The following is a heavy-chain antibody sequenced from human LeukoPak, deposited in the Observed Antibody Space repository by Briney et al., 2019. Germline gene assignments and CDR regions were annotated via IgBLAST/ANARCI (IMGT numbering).Heavy chain of an antibody. CDR1: GYTFTSYG. CDR2: ISAYNGNT. CDR3: ARDKAVTTELTQYFHH. J-gene: IGHJ1*01. V-gene: IGHV1-18*01. D-gene: IGHD4-11*01. Sequence: ASVKVSCKASGYTFTSYGISWVRQAPGQGLEWMGWISAYNGNTNYAQKFQLRVTMTTDTSTSTAYMELRSLTSDDTAVYYCARDKAVTTELTQYFHHWGQGTLVTVSS.